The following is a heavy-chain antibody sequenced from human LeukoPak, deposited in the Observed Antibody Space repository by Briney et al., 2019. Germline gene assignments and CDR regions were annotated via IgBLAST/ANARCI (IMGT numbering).Heavy chain of an antibody. CDR2: ISYDGSNK. Sequence: GGSLRLSCAASGFTFSSYAMHWVRQAPGKGLEWVAVISYDGSNKYYADSVKGRLTISRDNSKNTLYLQMNSLRAEDTAVYCCAIAMEESQLPPAPFDIWGQGTMVTVSS. CDR1: GFTFSSYA. J-gene: IGHJ3*02. V-gene: IGHV3-30*04. CDR3: AIAMEESQLPPAPFDI. D-gene: IGHD2-2*01.